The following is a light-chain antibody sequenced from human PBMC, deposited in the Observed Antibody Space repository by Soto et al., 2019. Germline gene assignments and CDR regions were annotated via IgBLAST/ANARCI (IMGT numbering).Light chain of an antibody. CDR1: PNSGSY. CDR2: AAF. J-gene: IGKJ1*01. CDR3: QQIYDPSPA. Sequence: FQLSQSPASPSASDGDRVTITCRASPNSGSYLNCYRRKPGNVLKRLIYAAFGLQRGVLSTSIGSGSGTHFTLTISSRRLKDFAIYYFQQIYDPSPALGQGTKVDIK. V-gene: IGKV1-39*01.